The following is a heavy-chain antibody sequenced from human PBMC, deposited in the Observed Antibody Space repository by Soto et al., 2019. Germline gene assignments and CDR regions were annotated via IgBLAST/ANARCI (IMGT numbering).Heavy chain of an antibody. D-gene: IGHD2-8*01. CDR2: ISAYNGNT. V-gene: IGHV1-18*01. J-gene: IGHJ1*01. CDR3: ASGGGDCTIGLCWSPTLCQH. Sequence: QVQLVQSGAEVKKPGASVKVSCKASGYTFTSYGISWVRQAPGQGLEWMGWISAYNGNTNYAQKLQGRVTMTTDTSTSTAYMELRSLRSDDTAVYFCASGGGDCTIGLCWSPTLCQHSGQRTLVTVSS. CDR1: GYTFTSYG.